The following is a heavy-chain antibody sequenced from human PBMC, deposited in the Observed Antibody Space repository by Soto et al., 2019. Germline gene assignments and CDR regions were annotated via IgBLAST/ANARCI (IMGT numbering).Heavy chain of an antibody. CDR1: GFTFSSYS. D-gene: IGHD3-10*01. Sequence: EVRLVESGGGFVQPGGSLRLSCAASGFTFSSYSMNWVRQATGKGLEWVSYMSSSNTIYYADSVKGRFTISRDNAKNSLSVQMASLRDEDTAVYYCARGSKGSGSYSYYYYGMDVWGQGTTVTVSS. CDR2: MSSSNTI. J-gene: IGHJ6*02. CDR3: ARGSKGSGSYSYYYYGMDV. V-gene: IGHV3-48*02.